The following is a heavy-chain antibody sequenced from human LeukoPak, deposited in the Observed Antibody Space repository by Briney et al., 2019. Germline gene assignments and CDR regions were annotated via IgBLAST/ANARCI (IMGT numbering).Heavy chain of an antibody. D-gene: IGHD5-18*01. CDR3: ARDISSDGYQERGWFDP. V-gene: IGHV1-69*04. Sequence: SVKVSCKASGGTFSSYAISWVRQAPGQGLEWMGRIIPIFGIANYAQKFQGRVTITADKSTSTAYMELSSLRSEDTAVYYCARDISSDGYQERGWFDPWGQGTLVTVSS. CDR1: GGTFSSYA. J-gene: IGHJ5*02. CDR2: IIPIFGIA.